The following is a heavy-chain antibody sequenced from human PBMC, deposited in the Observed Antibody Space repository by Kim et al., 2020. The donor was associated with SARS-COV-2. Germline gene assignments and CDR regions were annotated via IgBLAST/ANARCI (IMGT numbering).Heavy chain of an antibody. J-gene: IGHJ6*02. CDR1: GYTFTRYD. V-gene: IGHV1-8*01. CDR2: MNPNSGNT. D-gene: IGHD3-22*01. CDR3: ARGDYYYDSSCTHYYYYGMDV. Sequence: ASVKVSCKASGYTFTRYDINWVRQATGQGLEWMGWMNPNSGNTGYAQKFQGRVTMTRNTSISTAYMELSSLRSEDTAVYYCARGDYYYDSSCTHYYYYGMDVWGHGTTVTVSS.